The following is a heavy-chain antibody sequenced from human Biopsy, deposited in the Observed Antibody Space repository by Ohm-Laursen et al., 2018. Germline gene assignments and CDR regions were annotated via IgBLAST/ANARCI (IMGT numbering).Heavy chain of an antibody. Sequence: SSVKVSCKGVGYTFTGYYIHWVRQAPGQGLEWMGYIYPNNGDTKYAQNFQGRVTMTRDTSVSTAYMDLAGLTSDDTAVYYCTTGGSGFYYPFDSWGQGTLVTVSS. CDR1: GYTFTGYY. CDR2: IYPNNGDT. D-gene: IGHD3-22*01. CDR3: TTGGSGFYYPFDS. J-gene: IGHJ4*02. V-gene: IGHV1-2*02.